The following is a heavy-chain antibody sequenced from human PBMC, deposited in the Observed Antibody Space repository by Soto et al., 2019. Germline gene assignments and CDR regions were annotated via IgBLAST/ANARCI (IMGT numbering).Heavy chain of an antibody. J-gene: IGHJ4*02. V-gene: IGHV4-34*01. Sequence: SETLSLTCAVYGGSFSGYYWSWIRQPPGKGLEWIGEINHSGSTNYNPSLKSRVTISVDTSKNQFSLKLSSVTAADTAVYYCASSYYYDSSGYFRYFDYWGQGTLVTVSS. CDR1: GGSFSGYY. CDR3: ASSYYYDSSGYFRYFDY. D-gene: IGHD3-22*01. CDR2: INHSGST.